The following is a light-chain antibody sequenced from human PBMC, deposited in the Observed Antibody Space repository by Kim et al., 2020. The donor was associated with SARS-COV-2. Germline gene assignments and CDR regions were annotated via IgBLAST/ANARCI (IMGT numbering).Light chain of an antibody. CDR1: HSVRSSY. J-gene: IGKJ4*01. V-gene: IGKV3-20*01. CDR3: QQYGSSPLT. Sequence: LSPGDRASLSCRASHSVRSSYLAWYQQKPGQAPRLLIYGASSRATGIPDRFSGSGSRTDFTLTISRLEPEDVAVYYCQQYGSSPLTFGGGTKVEI. CDR2: GAS.